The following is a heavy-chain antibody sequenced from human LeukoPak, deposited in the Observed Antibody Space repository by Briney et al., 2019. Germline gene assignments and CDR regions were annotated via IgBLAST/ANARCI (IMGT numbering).Heavy chain of an antibody. V-gene: IGHV3-48*03. Sequence: GGSLRLSCVASGFTFSSYEMNWVRQAPGKGLEWVSYISSSGSTIYYADSVKGRFTISRDNSKNTLYLQMNSLRAEDTAVYYCAKLLWFGELLSPYYYYYMDVWGKGTTVTVSS. J-gene: IGHJ6*03. D-gene: IGHD3-10*01. CDR3: AKLLWFGELLSPYYYYYMDV. CDR1: GFTFSSYE. CDR2: ISSSGSTI.